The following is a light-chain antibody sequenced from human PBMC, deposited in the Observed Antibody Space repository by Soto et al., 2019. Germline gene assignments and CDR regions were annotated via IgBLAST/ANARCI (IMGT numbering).Light chain of an antibody. J-gene: IGKJ1*01. V-gene: IGKV3-15*01. CDR2: GAX. CDR1: PSVWRX. CDR3: QQYNNWPPWT. Sequence: IVMTQSPGTLSVSPGARATLSCRASPSVWRXLSCYQQQPGHAPRLLLSGAXTRATGIPARFSGSGSGTEFTLTISSLQSEDFAFSYCQQYNNWPPWTFGQGTKVDIK.